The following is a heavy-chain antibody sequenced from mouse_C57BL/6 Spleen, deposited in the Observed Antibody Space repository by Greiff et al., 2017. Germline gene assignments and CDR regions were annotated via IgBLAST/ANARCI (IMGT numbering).Heavy chain of an antibody. CDR2: IYPGDGDT. V-gene: IGHV1-82*01. CDR3: ARWDYGSSGGAMDY. CDR1: GYAFSSSW. Sequence: VQLQESGPELVKPGASVKISCKASGYAFSSSWMNWVKQRPGKGLEWIGRIYPGDGDTNYNGKFKGKATLTADKSSSTAYMQLSSLTSEDSAVYFCARWDYGSSGGAMDYWGQGTSVTVSS. D-gene: IGHD1-1*01. J-gene: IGHJ4*01.